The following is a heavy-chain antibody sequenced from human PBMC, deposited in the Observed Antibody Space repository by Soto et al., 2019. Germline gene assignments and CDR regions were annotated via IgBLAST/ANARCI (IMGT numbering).Heavy chain of an antibody. Sequence: EVQLVESGGGLVQPGRSLRLSCAASGFTFDDYAMHWVRQAPGKGLEWVSGISWNSGSIGYADSVKGRFTISRDNAKNSLYLQMNSLRAEDTALYYCAKGSGGSNLNWFDPWGQGTLVTVSS. J-gene: IGHJ5*02. V-gene: IGHV3-9*01. D-gene: IGHD2-15*01. CDR1: GFTFDDYA. CDR2: ISWNSGSI. CDR3: AKGSGGSNLNWFDP.